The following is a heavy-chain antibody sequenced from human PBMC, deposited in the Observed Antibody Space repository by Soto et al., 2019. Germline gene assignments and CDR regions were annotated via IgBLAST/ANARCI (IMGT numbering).Heavy chain of an antibody. V-gene: IGHV3-74*01. CDR3: ARFWSGYYEAFDI. CDR2: INSDGSST. Sequence: PGGSLRLSCAASGFTFSSYWMHWVRQAPGKGLVWVSRINSDGSSTSYADSVKGRFTISRDNAKNTLYLQMNSLRAEDTAVYYCARFWSGYYEAFDIWGQGTMVTVSS. CDR1: GFTFSSYW. D-gene: IGHD3-3*01. J-gene: IGHJ3*02.